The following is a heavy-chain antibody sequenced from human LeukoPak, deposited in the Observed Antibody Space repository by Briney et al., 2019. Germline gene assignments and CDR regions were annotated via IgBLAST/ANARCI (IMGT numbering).Heavy chain of an antibody. CDR3: AREDGSYYGSGFSRYYYYYGMDV. V-gene: IGHV1-46*01. J-gene: IGHJ6*02. Sequence: ASVKVSCKASGYTFTSYYMHWVRKAPGQGLEWMGIINPSGGSTTYAQKFQGRVTMTRDTSTSTVYMELSSLRYEDTAMYDCAREDGSYYGSGFSRYYYYYGMDVWGQGTTVTVSS. CDR1: GYTFTSYY. D-gene: IGHD3-10*01. CDR2: INPSGGST.